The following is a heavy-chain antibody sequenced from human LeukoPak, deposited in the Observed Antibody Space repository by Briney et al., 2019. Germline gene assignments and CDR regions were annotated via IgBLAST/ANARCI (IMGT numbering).Heavy chain of an antibody. Sequence: GGSLRLSCAASGFTFSSYAMHWVGQAPGKGLEGVALIPYDGSNKYYADSVKGRFTVSRDNSKNTLYLQMNSLRAEDTAVYYCVRGAYSSSWLNFDYWGQGTLVTVSS. CDR1: GFTFSSYA. CDR3: VRGAYSSSWLNFDY. J-gene: IGHJ4*02. D-gene: IGHD6-13*01. CDR2: IPYDGSNK. V-gene: IGHV3-30*04.